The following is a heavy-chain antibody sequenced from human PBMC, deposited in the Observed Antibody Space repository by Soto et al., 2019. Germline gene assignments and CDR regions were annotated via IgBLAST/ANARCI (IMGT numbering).Heavy chain of an antibody. CDR1: GFTFSTYS. D-gene: IGHD4-17*01. V-gene: IGHV3-21*01. Sequence: PWGSLRLSCAASGFTFSTYSMNWVRQAPGKGLEWVSSISSSSGYIYYADSVKGRFTISRDNAKNSLYLQMNSLRAEDTAVYYCARDLNGDLNNCFDPWGQGTLVTVSS. CDR2: ISSSSGYI. J-gene: IGHJ5*02. CDR3: ARDLNGDLNNCFDP.